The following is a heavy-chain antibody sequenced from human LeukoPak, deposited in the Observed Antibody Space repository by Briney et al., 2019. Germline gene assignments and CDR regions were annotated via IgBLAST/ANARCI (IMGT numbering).Heavy chain of an antibody. CDR3: ARGADAAYDY. Sequence: GGSLRLSCAASGFTFSNYNMHWVRQTIGKGLEWVSVIGTAGDTYYPGSVRGRFTISRENAKNSLYLQMNSLRVGDTALYYCARGADAAYDYWGQGTLVTVSS. V-gene: IGHV3-13*04. J-gene: IGHJ4*02. D-gene: IGHD1-26*01. CDR2: IGTAGDT. CDR1: GFTFSNYN.